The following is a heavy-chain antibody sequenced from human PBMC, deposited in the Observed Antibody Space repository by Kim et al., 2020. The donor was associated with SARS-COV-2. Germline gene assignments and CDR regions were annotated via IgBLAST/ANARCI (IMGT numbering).Heavy chain of an antibody. CDR1: GGSISSYY. CDR3: ARWISNYYGSGGFDY. Sequence: SETLSLTCTVSGGSISSYYWSWIRQPPGKGLEWIGYIYYSGSTNYNPSLKSRVTISVDTSKNQFSLKLSSVTAADTAVYYCARWISNYYGSGGFDYWGQGTLVTVSS. CDR2: IYYSGST. D-gene: IGHD3-10*01. J-gene: IGHJ4*02. V-gene: IGHV4-59*13.